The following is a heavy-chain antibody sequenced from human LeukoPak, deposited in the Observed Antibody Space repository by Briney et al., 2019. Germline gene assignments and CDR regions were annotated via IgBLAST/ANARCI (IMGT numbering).Heavy chain of an antibody. V-gene: IGHV3-23*01. CDR3: TEPMTRFDY. Sequence: GGSLRLSCAASGFSFSSNAMSWVRQAPGKGLEWVSTLSTGAYTYYADSVKGRFTISRDNSKNTLYLQMNSLRAEDTAVYYCTEPMTRFDYWGQGTLVTVSS. J-gene: IGHJ4*02. CDR2: LSTGAYT. CDR1: GFSFSSNA. D-gene: IGHD3-22*01.